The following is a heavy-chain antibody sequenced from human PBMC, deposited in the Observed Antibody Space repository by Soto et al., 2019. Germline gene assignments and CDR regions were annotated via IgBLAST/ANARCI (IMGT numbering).Heavy chain of an antibody. CDR2: INHSGST. CDR3: ARGDVYCSGGSCYLDY. J-gene: IGHJ4*02. D-gene: IGHD2-15*01. V-gene: IGHV4-34*01. Sequence: SETLSLTCAVYSGSFSGYYWSWIRQPPGKGLEWIGEINHSGSTNYNPSLKSRVTISVDTSKNQFSLKLSSVAAADTAVYYCARGDVYCSGGSCYLDYWGQGTLVTVSS. CDR1: SGSFSGYY.